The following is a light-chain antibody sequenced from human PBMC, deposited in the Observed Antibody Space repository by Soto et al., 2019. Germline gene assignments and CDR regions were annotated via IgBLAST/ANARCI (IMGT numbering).Light chain of an antibody. CDR2: CAS. V-gene: IGKV4-1*01. J-gene: IGKJ1*01. CDR3: QQYYDAPQT. Sequence: DIVMTQSPDSLAVSLGERATINCKSSQSILYSSNNKNYLAGYQQKPGQPPNLLIYCASTRESGVPDRFSGRGYGSDFSLTISSLQAGDVAVYYCQQYYDAPQTFGQGTMVEI. CDR1: QSILYSSNNKNY.